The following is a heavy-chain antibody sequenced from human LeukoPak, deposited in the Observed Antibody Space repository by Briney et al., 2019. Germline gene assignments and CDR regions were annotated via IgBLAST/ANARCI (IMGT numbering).Heavy chain of an antibody. CDR2: INHSGST. V-gene: IGHV4-34*01. Sequence: PSETLSLTCAVYGGAFSCYYWIWIRQPPGKGLEWIGEINHSGSTNYNPSLKSRVTISVDTSKNQFSLKLSSVTAADTAVYYCARGVDFGYSYDYYYYYMDVWGKGTTVTVSS. CDR3: ARGVDFGYSYDYYYYYMDV. CDR1: GGAFSCYY. D-gene: IGHD5-18*01. J-gene: IGHJ6*03.